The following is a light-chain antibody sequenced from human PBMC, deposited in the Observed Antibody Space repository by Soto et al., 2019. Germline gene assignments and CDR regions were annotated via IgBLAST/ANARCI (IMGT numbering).Light chain of an antibody. CDR2: DAS. CDR1: QSVTSY. V-gene: IGKV3-11*01. Sequence: EIALTQSPATLSLSPGERATLSCRASQSVTSYLAWYQQKPGQAPRLLIYDASTRATGIPARFAGSGSGTDFTLTISSLEPEDFAVYYCQQRSNWPLTFGGGTKVDIK. J-gene: IGKJ4*01. CDR3: QQRSNWPLT.